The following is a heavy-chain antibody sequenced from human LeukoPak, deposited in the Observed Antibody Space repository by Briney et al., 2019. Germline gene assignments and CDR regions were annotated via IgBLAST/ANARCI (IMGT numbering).Heavy chain of an antibody. CDR1: AFTSPRYA. D-gene: IGHD2-15*01. CDR3: APPPIVVVAATGNMDV. J-gene: IGHJ6*03. V-gene: IGHV3-23*01. Sequence: GGPLHLPCSPSAFTSPRYAMSWVRPAPGKGLDWVTAISGSGGTTYYPDTLKGRLTISRHNSQNTLYLQMNSLTDADTAVYYCAPPPIVVVAATGNMDVWGKGTTVNVSS. CDR2: ISGSGGTT.